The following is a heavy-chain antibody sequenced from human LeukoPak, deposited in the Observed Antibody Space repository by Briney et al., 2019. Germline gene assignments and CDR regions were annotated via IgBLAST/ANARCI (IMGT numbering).Heavy chain of an antibody. CDR1: GYTFTSYG. Sequence: ASVKVSCKASGYTFTSYGISWVRQAPGQGLEWMGWNSAYNGNTNYAQKLQGRVTMTTDTSTSTAYMELRSLRSDDTAVYYCARDGDIVVVPAASRPHYWGQGTLVTVSS. V-gene: IGHV1-18*01. J-gene: IGHJ4*02. CDR2: NSAYNGNT. D-gene: IGHD2-2*01. CDR3: ARDGDIVVVPAASRPHY.